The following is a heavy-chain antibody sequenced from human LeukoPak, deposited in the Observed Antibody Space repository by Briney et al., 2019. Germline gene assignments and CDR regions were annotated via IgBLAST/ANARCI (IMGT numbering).Heavy chain of an antibody. D-gene: IGHD3-3*01. CDR1: GFTVSSNY. CDR2: IYSGGST. V-gene: IGHV3-66*02. J-gene: IGHJ6*03. CDR3: ARDREGPYDFWSGYYGYYYMDV. Sequence: GGSLRLSCAASGFTVSSNYMSWVRQAPGKGLEWVSVIYSGGSTYYADSVKGRFTISRDNSKNTLYLQMNSLRAEDTAVYYCARDREGPYDFWSGYYGYYYMDVWGKGTTVTVSS.